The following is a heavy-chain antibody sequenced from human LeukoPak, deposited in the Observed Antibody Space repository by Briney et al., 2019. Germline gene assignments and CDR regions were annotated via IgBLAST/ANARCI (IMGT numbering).Heavy chain of an antibody. J-gene: IGHJ4*02. D-gene: IGHD3-10*01. CDR2: INVYNGHT. CDR1: GYIFTNYG. Sequence: GASVKVSCKPSGYIFTNYGVSWVRQAPGQGLEWMGWINVYNGHTIYAQEFQGRVTLTTDTSTSTAHMDLRSLRSDDTAVYYCVRDSDHAPDYWGQGTLVPVSS. V-gene: IGHV1-18*01. CDR3: VRDSDHAPDY.